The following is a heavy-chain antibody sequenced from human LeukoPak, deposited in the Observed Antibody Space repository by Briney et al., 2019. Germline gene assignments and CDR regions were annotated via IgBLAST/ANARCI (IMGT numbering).Heavy chain of an antibody. CDR3: ARGWNTTPRSGFDI. V-gene: IGHV3-74*01. J-gene: IGHJ3*02. Sequence: GGSLRLSCAASGFTFSNYGMHWVRQAPGKGLVWVSNINNDGSITTYADSVKGRFTISRDNVKNTLFLQMNSPGAEDTALYYCARGWNTTPRSGFDIWGLGTMVTVSS. D-gene: IGHD1/OR15-1a*01. CDR1: GFTFSNYG. CDR2: INNDGSIT.